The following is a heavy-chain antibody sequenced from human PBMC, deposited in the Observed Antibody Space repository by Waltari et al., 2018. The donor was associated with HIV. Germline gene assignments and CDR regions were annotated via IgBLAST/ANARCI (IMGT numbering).Heavy chain of an antibody. CDR3: ARGRNMIRGKYYYYYGMDV. J-gene: IGHJ6*02. D-gene: IGHD3-10*01. CDR2: MNLNSGNT. V-gene: IGHV1-8*01. Sequence: QVQLVQSGAEVKKPGASVKVSCKASGYTFTSYDINWVRQATGQGLEWMGWMNLNSGNTGYPQKFQGRVTMTRNTAISTAYMELNSLRSEDTAVYYCARGRNMIRGKYYYYYGMDVWGQGTTVTVSS. CDR1: GYTFTSYD.